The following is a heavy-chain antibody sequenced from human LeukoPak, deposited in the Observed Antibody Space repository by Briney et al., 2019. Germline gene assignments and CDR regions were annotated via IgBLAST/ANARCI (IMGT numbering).Heavy chain of an antibody. J-gene: IGHJ4*02. CDR2: IYDSGST. CDR3: ARGSVGATYLLYY. D-gene: IGHD1-26*01. V-gene: IGHV4-39*01. CDR1: GGSIRSSYYY. Sequence: SETLSLTCTVSGGSIRSSYYYWGWIRQPPGKGLEWIGSIYDSGSTYYNPSLKSRVTISVDTSKNQFSLKLSSVTAADTAVYYCARGSVGATYLLYYWGQGTLVTVSS.